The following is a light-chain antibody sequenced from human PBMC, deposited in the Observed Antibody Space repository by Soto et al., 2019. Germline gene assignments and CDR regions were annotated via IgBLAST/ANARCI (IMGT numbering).Light chain of an antibody. V-gene: IGKV3-11*01. CDR3: QQRHMWPIT. CDR1: QSFRGL. CDR2: DAY. Sequence: EVMLTPYPVTLSLSPGERATLSCRASQSFRGLLAWYQQKPGQAPRLLIYDAYNRATGIPPRFSGSGSGTDFTLTISSLEPEDSAVYYCQQRHMWPITFGQGTRLEIK. J-gene: IGKJ5*01.